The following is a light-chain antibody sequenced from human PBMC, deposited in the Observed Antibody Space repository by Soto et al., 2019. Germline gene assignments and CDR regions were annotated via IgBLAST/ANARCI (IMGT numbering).Light chain of an antibody. J-gene: IGKJ1*01. CDR1: QSTSSW. CDR3: QQYNSYLWT. V-gene: IGKV1-5*03. Sequence: IQMTQSPSTLSASVGDRVTITCRASQSTSSWLAWYQQKPGKAPKLLIYKASTLESGVPSRFSGSGSGTEFTLTISSLQPDDFATYYCQQYNSYLWTFGQGTKVDIK. CDR2: KAS.